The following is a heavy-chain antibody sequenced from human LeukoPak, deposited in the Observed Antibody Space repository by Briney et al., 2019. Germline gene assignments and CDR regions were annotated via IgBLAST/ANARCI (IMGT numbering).Heavy chain of an antibody. D-gene: IGHD3-10*01. CDR3: ARAASNYGSGSNFDY. CDR1: GFTFSSYS. Sequence: GGSLRLSCAASGFTFSSYSMNWVRQAPGKGLEWVSYISSSSSTIYYADSVKGRFTISRDNAKNSLYLQMNSLRAEDTAVYYCARAASNYGSGSNFDYWGQGTLVTVSS. J-gene: IGHJ4*02. CDR2: ISSSSSTI. V-gene: IGHV3-48*04.